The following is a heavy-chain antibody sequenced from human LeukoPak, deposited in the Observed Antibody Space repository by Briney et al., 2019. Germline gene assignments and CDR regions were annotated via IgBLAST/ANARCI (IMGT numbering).Heavy chain of an antibody. V-gene: IGHV3-30*04. J-gene: IGHJ6*02. CDR2: ISYDGSNK. CDR3: ARVHGPYGSGARRSGMDV. CDR1: GFTFSSYA. Sequence: GGSLRLSCAASGFTFSSYAMHWVRQAPGKGLEWVAVISYDGSNKYYADSVKGRFTISRDNSKNTLYLQMNSLRAEDTAVYYCARVHGPYGSGARRSGMDVWGQGTTVTVSS. D-gene: IGHD3-10*01.